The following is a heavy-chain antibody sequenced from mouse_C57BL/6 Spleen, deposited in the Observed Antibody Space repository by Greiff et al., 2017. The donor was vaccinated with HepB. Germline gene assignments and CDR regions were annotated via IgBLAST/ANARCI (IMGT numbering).Heavy chain of an antibody. Sequence: VQLQQSVAELVRPGASVKLSCTASGFNIKNTYMHWVKQRPEQGLEWIGRSDPANGNTNYAPKFPGKATITADTSSNTAYLQLSSLTSEDTAIYYCAKAAQATLYYFDDWGQGTTLTVAS. D-gene: IGHD3-2*02. CDR2: SDPANGNT. V-gene: IGHV14-3*01. CDR3: AKAAQATLYYFDD. CDR1: GFNIKNTY. J-gene: IGHJ2*01.